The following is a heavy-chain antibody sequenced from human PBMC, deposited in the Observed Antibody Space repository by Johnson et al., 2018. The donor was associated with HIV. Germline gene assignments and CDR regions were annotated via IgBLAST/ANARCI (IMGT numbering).Heavy chain of an antibody. CDR1: GITFSSFA. J-gene: IGHJ3*02. Sequence: QVQLVESGGGVVQPGRSLRLSCAASGITFSSFAMHWVRQGPGKGLEWVAVSSSDESNKYYLDSVKGRFIISRDTAKNSLYLQMNSLRAEDTAVYYCAREGPEAAFDIWGQGTMVTVSS. CDR2: SSSDESNK. V-gene: IGHV3-30*14. CDR3: AREGPEAAFDI.